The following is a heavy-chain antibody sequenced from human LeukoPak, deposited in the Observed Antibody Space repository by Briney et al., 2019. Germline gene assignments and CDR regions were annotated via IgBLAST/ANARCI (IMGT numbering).Heavy chain of an antibody. CDR3: ARCPVTAPFFFDY. CDR1: GFTFSTYW. D-gene: IGHD2-21*02. V-gene: IGHV3-74*01. Sequence: GGSLRLSCAASGFTFSTYWMHWVRQAPGKGLVWVSRINSDGSSTTYADSVKGRFTISRDNAKNTLYLQMNSLRAEDTAVYYCARCPVTAPFFFDYRGQGTLVTVSS. J-gene: IGHJ4*02. CDR2: INSDGSST.